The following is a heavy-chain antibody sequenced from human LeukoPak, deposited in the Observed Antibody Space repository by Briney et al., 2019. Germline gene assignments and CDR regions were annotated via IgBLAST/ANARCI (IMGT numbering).Heavy chain of an antibody. CDR2: IYYSGST. V-gene: IGHV4-59*01. CDR1: GGSISSYY. Sequence: PSETLSLTCTVSGGSISSYYWSWIRQPPGKGLEWIGYIYYSGSTNYNPSLKSRVTISVDTSKNQFSLKLSSVTAADTAVYYCARGFKAFKIGYYYYYYMDVWGKGTTVTVSS. J-gene: IGHJ6*03. CDR3: ARGFKAFKIGYYYYYYMDV.